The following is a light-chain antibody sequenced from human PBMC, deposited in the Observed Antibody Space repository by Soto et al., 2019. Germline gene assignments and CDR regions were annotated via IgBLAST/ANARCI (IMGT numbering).Light chain of an antibody. V-gene: IGLV1-40*01. J-gene: IGLJ2*01. CDR3: QSYDSSLSGVV. CDR2: GNS. Sequence: QSVLTQPPSVSGAPGQRVTISCTGSSSNIGAGYDVHSYQQLPGTAPKLLIYGNSNRPSGVPDRFSGSKSGTSASLAITGLQAEDEAYYYCQSYDSSLSGVVFGGGTKLTVL. CDR1: SSNIGAGYD.